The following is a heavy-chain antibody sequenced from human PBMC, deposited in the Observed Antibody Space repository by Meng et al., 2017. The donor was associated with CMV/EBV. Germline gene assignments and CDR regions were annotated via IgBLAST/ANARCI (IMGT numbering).Heavy chain of an antibody. CDR1: GFTFSSYA. V-gene: IGHV3-30-3*01. J-gene: IGHJ6*02. CDR2: ISYDGSSE. CDR3: VREVVTRYYYNGMDV. Sequence: GESLKISCAAFGFTFSSYAMYWVRQAPGKGLEWVAVISYDGSSENYADSVKGRFTISRDNSKNTLHLQMNSLRTEDTAVYYCVREVVTRYYYNGMDVWGQGTTVTV. D-gene: IGHD2-15*01.